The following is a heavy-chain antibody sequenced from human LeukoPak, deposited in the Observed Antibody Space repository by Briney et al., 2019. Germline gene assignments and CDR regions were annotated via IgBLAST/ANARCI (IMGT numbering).Heavy chain of an antibody. CDR1: GGSISTYY. J-gene: IGHJ4*02. D-gene: IGHD3-22*01. CDR2: IYYSGST. V-gene: IGHV4-59*01. Sequence: SETLSLTCTVSGGSISTYYWSWIRQPPGKGLEYIGYIYYSGSTNYNPSLKSRVTISLDTSKNQFSLKLSSVTAADTAVYYCARGADSSGYYSIFYFDYWGQGTLVTVSS. CDR3: ARGADSSGYYSIFYFDY.